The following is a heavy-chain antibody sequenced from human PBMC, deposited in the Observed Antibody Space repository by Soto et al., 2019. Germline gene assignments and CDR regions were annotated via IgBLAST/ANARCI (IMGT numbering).Heavy chain of an antibody. CDR2: IYSSGAT. J-gene: IGHJ4*02. D-gene: IGHD5-18*01. CDR1: GGSISGFY. Sequence: SETLSLTCTVAGGSISGFYWSWVRQPAGKGLEWIGRIYSSGATKYNPSLRNRVTMSVDTSKNQFSLKLSSVTAADTAVYYCARSAYSYGTPPGYWGQGTLVTVSS. V-gene: IGHV4-4*07. CDR3: ARSAYSYGTPPGY.